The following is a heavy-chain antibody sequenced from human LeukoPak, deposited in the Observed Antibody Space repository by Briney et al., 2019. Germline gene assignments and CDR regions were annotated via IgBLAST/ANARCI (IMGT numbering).Heavy chain of an antibody. CDR2: ISYDGSNK. J-gene: IGHJ4*02. CDR1: GFTFSSYG. Sequence: GRSLRLSCAASGFTFSSYGMHWVRQAPGKGLEWVAVISYDGSNKYYADSVKGRFTISRDNSKNTLYLQMNSLRAEDTAVYYCAKRLGATTPKLFDYWGQGTLVTVSS. D-gene: IGHD1-26*01. CDR3: AKRLGATTPKLFDY. V-gene: IGHV3-30*18.